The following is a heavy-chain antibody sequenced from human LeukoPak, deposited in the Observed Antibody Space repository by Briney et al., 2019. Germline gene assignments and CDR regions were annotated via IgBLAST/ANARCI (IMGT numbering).Heavy chain of an antibody. CDR2: INPTGGST. V-gene: IGHV1-46*01. J-gene: IGHJ5*02. D-gene: IGHD4-23*01. CDR1: GYTFTSHY. CDR3: ARDNSVEDNAWWFDP. Sequence: GASVKVSCTASGYTFTSHYMHWVRQAPGQGLEWMGLINPTGGSTGYAQKFQGRVTMTRDMSTSTDYMELSSLRSGDTAIYYCARDNSVEDNAWWFDPWGQGTLVTVSS.